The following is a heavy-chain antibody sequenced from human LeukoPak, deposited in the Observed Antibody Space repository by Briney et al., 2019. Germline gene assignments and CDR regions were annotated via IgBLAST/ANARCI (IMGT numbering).Heavy chain of an antibody. Sequence: PGGSLRLSCAASGFTFSSYGMLWVRQAPGKGLEWVAVIWYDGSNKYYADSVKGRFTISRDNSKNTLYLQMNSLRAEDTAVYYCARDRGDGYNRFDYWGQGTLVTVSS. CDR2: IWYDGSNK. J-gene: IGHJ4*02. CDR1: GFTFSSYG. D-gene: IGHD5-24*01. V-gene: IGHV3-33*01. CDR3: ARDRGDGYNRFDY.